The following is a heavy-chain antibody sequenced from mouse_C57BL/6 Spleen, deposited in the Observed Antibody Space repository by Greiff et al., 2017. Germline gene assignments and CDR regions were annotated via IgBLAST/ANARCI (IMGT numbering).Heavy chain of an antibody. V-gene: IGHV2-2*01. D-gene: IGHD1-1*01. J-gene: IGHJ1*03. Sequence: VQLQQSGPGLVQPSQSLSITCTVPGFSLTSYGVHWVRQSPGKGLEWLGVIWSGGSTDYNAAFISRLSISKDNSKSQVFFKMNSLQADDTAIYYCARNYYGSRYWYFDVWGTGTTVTVSS. CDR1: GFSLTSYG. CDR3: ARNYYGSRYWYFDV. CDR2: IWSGGST.